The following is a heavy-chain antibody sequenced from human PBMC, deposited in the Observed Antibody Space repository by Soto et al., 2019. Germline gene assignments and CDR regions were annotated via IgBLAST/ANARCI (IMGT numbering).Heavy chain of an antibody. CDR2: INPSGGST. D-gene: IGHD2-15*01. Sequence: ASVKVSCKASGYTFTSYYMHWVRQAPGQGLEWMGIINPSGGSTSYAQKFQGRVTMTRDTSTSTVYMELSSLRSEDTAVYYCARSPYCSGGSCYKKYYYGMDVWGQGTKVTVSS. CDR3: ARSPYCSGGSCYKKYYYGMDV. CDR1: GYTFTSYY. V-gene: IGHV1-46*01. J-gene: IGHJ6*02.